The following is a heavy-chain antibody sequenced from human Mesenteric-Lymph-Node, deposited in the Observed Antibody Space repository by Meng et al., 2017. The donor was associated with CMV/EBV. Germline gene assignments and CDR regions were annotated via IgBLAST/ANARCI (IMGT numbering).Heavy chain of an antibody. J-gene: IGHJ6*02. Sequence: GGSLRLSCAASGFTFSSYAMHWVRQAPGKGLEWVAVISYDGSNKYYADSVKGRFTISRDNSKNTLYLQMNSLRAEDTAVYYCAGGDIVVVPAAIGWDYYGMDVWGQGTTVTVSS. CDR2: ISYDGSNK. CDR1: GFTFSSYA. V-gene: IGHV3-30-3*01. D-gene: IGHD2-2*02. CDR3: AGGDIVVVPAAIGWDYYGMDV.